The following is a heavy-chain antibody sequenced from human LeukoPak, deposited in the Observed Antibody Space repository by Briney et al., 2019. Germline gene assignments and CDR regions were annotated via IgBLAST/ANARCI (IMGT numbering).Heavy chain of an antibody. J-gene: IGHJ5*02. D-gene: IGHD2-21*01. CDR1: GFTYGDYW. CDR2: ISKDGSEK. V-gene: IGHV3-7*01. CDR3: VRDATRGGDLDH. Sequence: GGSLTLSCAASGFTYGDYWTMCARHPPGEWREWVAQISKDGSEKYYVASVRGRFTISRDNAKNSLELQMNTLRVEDTAVYFCVRDATRGGDLDHWGQGTLVTVSS.